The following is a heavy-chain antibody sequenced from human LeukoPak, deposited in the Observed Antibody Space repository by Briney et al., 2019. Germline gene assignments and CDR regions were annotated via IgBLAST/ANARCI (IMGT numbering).Heavy chain of an antibody. CDR1: GYTFTSYD. CDR2: INPSGDST. D-gene: IGHD2-21*02. Sequence: ASVNVYCKASGYTFTSYDMHWVRQPPGQGLEWMGIINPSGDSTSYAQKFQGRVTMTRDTSTSTVYMELSSLRSEDTAVYYCASVLYCGADCYSGRYFFDYWGQGTLVTVSS. CDR3: ASVLYCGADCYSGRYFFDY. J-gene: IGHJ4*02. V-gene: IGHV1-46*01.